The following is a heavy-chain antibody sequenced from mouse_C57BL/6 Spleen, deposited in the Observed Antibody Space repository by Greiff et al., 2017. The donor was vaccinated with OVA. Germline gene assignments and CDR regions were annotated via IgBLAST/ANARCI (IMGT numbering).Heavy chain of an antibody. CDR3: ARRGDSNFAMDY. V-gene: IGHV1-18*01. CDR1: GYTFTDYN. D-gene: IGHD2-5*01. J-gene: IGHJ4*01. CDR2: INPNNGGT. Sequence: EVQLQQSGPELVKPGASVKIPCKASGYTFTDYNMDWVKQSHGKSLEWIGDINPNNGGTIYNQKFKGKATLTVDKSSSTAYMELGSLTTEDTAVYYCARRGDSNFAMDYWGQGTSVTVSS.